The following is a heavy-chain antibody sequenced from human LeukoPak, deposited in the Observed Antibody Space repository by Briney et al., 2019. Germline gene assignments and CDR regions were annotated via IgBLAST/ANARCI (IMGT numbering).Heavy chain of an antibody. V-gene: IGHV4-34*01. CDR3: ARGQQLVYFRFDP. CDR2: INHSGST. D-gene: IGHD6-13*01. J-gene: IGHJ5*02. CDR1: GGSFSGCY. Sequence: SETLSLTCAVYGGSFSGCYWSWIRQPPGKGLEWIGEINHSGSTNYNPSLKSRVTISVDTSKNQFSLKLSSVTAADTAVYYCARGQQLVYFRFDPWGQGTLVTVSS.